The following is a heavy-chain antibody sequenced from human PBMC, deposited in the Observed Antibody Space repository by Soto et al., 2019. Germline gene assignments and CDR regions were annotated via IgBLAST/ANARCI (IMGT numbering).Heavy chain of an antibody. V-gene: IGHV4-38-2*02. Sequence: LSLTCAVSGFSISSGYFWGWIRQPPGKGPEWLGSIYHSGTTYYNPSVKGRVTISVDTSKNQFSLKMSSVTAADTAVYYCARDSSGYYWFDPWGQGTLVTVSS. CDR2: IYHSGTT. CDR1: GFSISSGYF. J-gene: IGHJ5*02. CDR3: ARDSSGYYWFDP. D-gene: IGHD3-22*01.